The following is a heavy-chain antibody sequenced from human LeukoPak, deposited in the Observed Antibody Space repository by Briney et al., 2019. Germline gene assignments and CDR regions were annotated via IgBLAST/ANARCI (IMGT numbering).Heavy chain of an antibody. J-gene: IGHJ4*02. CDR3: AKNPYEYYFDY. V-gene: IGHV1-2*02. CDR1: GYTLTGYY. Sequence: GASVKVSCKASGYTLTGYYMHWVRLAPGQGLEWMGWINLSSGDTNYAQKFQGRVTMTRDTSISTAYMELSRLRSDDAAVYYCAKNPYEYYFDYWGQGTLVTVSS. CDR2: INLSSGDT. D-gene: IGHD5-12*01.